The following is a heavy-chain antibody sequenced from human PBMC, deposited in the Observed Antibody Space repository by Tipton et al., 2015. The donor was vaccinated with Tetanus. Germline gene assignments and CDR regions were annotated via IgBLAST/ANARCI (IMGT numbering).Heavy chain of an antibody. D-gene: IGHD2-15*01. CDR3: ARQADNWFDP. CDR1: GGSLFSGSFY. Sequence: TLSLTCSVSGGSLFSGSFYWAWVRQPPGKGLEWIGNIYYNGNTYYLSSLESRVTISTDTSKNQVSLSLRSVTAADTAVYYCARQADNWFDPWGQGILVTVSS. CDR2: IYYNGNT. V-gene: IGHV4-39*01. J-gene: IGHJ5*02.